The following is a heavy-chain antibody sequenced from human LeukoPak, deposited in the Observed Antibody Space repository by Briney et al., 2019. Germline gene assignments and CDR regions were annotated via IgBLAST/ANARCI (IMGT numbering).Heavy chain of an antibody. CDR2: INTNTGNP. Sequence: ASVKVSCKASGYTFTSYYMHWVRQAPGQGLEWMGWINTNTGNPTYAQGFTGRFVFSLDTSVSTAYLQISSLKAEDTAVYYCARAHSSSWWDSWFDPWGQGTLVTVSS. J-gene: IGHJ5*02. V-gene: IGHV7-4-1*02. CDR3: ARAHSSSWWDSWFDP. D-gene: IGHD6-13*01. CDR1: GYTFTSYY.